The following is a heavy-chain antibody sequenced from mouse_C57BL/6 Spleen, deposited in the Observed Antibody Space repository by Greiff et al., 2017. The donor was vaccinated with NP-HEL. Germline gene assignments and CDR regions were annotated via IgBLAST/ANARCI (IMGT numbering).Heavy chain of an antibody. Sequence: QVQLQQPGAELVKPGASVKLSCKASGYTFTSYWMHWVKQRPGQGLEWIGMINPNNGSTNYNEKFKSKATLTVDKSSSTAYMQLSSLTSEDSAVEYCAVDSSGSFAYWGQGTLVTVSS. CDR1: GYTFTSYW. D-gene: IGHD3-2*02. CDR3: AVDSSGSFAY. J-gene: IGHJ3*01. CDR2: INPNNGST. V-gene: IGHV1-64*01.